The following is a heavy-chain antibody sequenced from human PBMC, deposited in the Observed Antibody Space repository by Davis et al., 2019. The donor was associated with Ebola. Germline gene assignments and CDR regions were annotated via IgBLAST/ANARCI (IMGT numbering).Heavy chain of an antibody. Sequence: GGSLRLSCAASGFTVSSNYMSWVRQAPGKGLEWVAVISYDGSNKYYADSVKGRFTISRDNSKNTLYLQMNSLRAEDTAVYYCAKATVADYWGQGTLVTVSS. J-gene: IGHJ4*02. V-gene: IGHV3-30*18. CDR3: AKATVADY. CDR2: ISYDGSNK. D-gene: IGHD4-23*01. CDR1: GFTVSSNY.